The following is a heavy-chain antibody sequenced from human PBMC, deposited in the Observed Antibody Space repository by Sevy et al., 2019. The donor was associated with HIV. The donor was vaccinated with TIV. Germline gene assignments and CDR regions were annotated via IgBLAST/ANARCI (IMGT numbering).Heavy chain of an antibody. CDR3: ARTPHLYYFDY. CDR2: ISYDGSNK. CDR1: GFSLSSYA. J-gene: IGHJ4*02. V-gene: IGHV3-30-3*01. Sequence: GGSLRLSCAASGFSLSSYAMHWVRQAPGKGLEWVAVISYDGSNKYYADSVKGRFTISRDNSKNTLYLQMNSLRAEDTAVYYCARTPHLYYFDYWGQGPLVTVSS.